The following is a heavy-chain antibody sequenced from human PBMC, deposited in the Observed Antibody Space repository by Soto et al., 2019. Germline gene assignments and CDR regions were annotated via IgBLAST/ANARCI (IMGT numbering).Heavy chain of an antibody. CDR2: IYHSGST. Sequence: SETLSLTCAVSGGSISSSNWWSWVRRPPGKGLEWIGEIYHSGSTNYNPSLKSRVTISVDKSKNQFSLKLSSVTAADTAVYYCARDPAAGSYAFDIWGQGTMVTVSS. CDR1: GGSISSSNW. V-gene: IGHV4-4*02. CDR3: ARDPAAGSYAFDI. D-gene: IGHD6-13*01. J-gene: IGHJ3*02.